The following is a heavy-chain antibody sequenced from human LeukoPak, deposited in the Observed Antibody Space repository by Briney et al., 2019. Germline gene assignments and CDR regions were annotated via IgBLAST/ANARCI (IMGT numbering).Heavy chain of an antibody. V-gene: IGHV1-69*13. CDR2: IIPIFGTA. Sequence: GASVKVSCKASGGTFISYAISWVRQAPGQGLEWMGGIIPIFGTANYAQKFQGRVTITADESTSTAYMELSSLRSEDTAVYYCAAGYCSSTSCFSYYYYGMDVWGQGTTVTVSS. J-gene: IGHJ6*02. D-gene: IGHD2-2*01. CDR3: AAGYCSSTSCFSYYYYGMDV. CDR1: GGTFISYA.